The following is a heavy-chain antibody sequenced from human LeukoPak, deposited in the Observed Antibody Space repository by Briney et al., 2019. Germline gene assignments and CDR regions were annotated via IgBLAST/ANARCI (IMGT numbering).Heavy chain of an antibody. CDR3: AGLVGRYSSGLYYYYFDY. CDR1: GDSLNSLDL. V-gene: IGHV4-4*02. D-gene: IGHD3-22*01. CDR2: MYLSGTT. J-gene: IGHJ4*02. Sequence: SGTLSLTCTVSGDSLNSLDLWSWVRQPPGKGLEWIGEMYLSGTTHSNPSVKSRVTISIDKSKNQFFLNLSSVTAADTAVYYCAGLVGRYSSGLYYYYFDYWGQGTLVTVSS.